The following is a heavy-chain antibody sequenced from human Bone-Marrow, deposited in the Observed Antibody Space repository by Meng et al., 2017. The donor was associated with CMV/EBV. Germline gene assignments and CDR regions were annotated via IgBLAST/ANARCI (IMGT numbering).Heavy chain of an antibody. D-gene: IGHD2-2*02. V-gene: IGHV1-18*01. CDR3: ARDEVPAAISVYFQH. J-gene: IGHJ1*01. CDR2: ISGYNGNT. CDR1: GYSFTNYG. Sequence: ASVKVSCKASGYSFTNYGISWVRRAPGQGLEWMGWISGYNGNTNYAQKVQGRVTMTTDTSTRTAYMELRSLRSDDTAVYYCARDEVPAAISVYFQHWGQGTLVTVSS.